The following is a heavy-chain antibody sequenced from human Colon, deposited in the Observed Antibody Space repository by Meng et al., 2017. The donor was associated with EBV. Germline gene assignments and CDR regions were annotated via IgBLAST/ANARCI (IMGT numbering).Heavy chain of an antibody. D-gene: IGHD3-10*01. CDR2: IFHSGST. V-gene: IGHV4-4*02. J-gene: IGHJ5*02. CDR3: ASSDYYGSGSYYP. Sequence: QVQLQGPGPGLGKPSGTLSLTCAVSGGSISSNNWWSWVRQPPGKGLEWIGEIFHSGSTKHNPSLKSRVTMSMDKSKNQFSLRLSSVTAADTAVYYCASSDYYGSGSYYPWGQGTLVTVSS. CDR1: GGSISSNNW.